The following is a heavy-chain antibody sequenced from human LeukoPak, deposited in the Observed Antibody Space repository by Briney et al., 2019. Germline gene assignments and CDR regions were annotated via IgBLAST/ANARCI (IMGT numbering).Heavy chain of an antibody. D-gene: IGHD3-22*01. CDR2: IYPDDSHT. V-gene: IGHV5-51*01. CDR1: GYSFTSYW. J-gene: IGHJ4*02. Sequence: GESLKISCEASGYSFTSYWIGWVRQMPGKGLEWMGSIYPDDSHTTYSPSFQGQVTMSADKSISTAYLQWSSLKASDTAMYYCARQGVGYYDSSGYYYLDYWGQGTQVTVSS. CDR3: ARQGVGYYDSSGYYYLDY.